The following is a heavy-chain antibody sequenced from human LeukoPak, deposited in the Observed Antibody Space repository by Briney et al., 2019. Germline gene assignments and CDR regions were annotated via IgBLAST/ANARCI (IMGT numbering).Heavy chain of an antibody. CDR1: GGTFSSYA. CDR2: IIPIFGTA. D-gene: IGHD6-6*01. CDR3: ARSPREYSSYPLENYYFDY. Sequence: GASVKVSCKASGGTFSSYAISWVRQAPGQGLEWMGGIIPIFGTANYAQKFQGRVTITTDEPTSTAYMELSSLRSEDTAVYYCARSPREYSSYPLENYYFDYWGQGTLVTVSS. J-gene: IGHJ4*02. V-gene: IGHV1-69*05.